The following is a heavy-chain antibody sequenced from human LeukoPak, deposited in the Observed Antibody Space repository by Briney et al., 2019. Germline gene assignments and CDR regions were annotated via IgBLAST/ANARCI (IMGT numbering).Heavy chain of an antibody. CDR2: SGSGDST. D-gene: IGHD6-13*01. CDR3: AKTAGIAAAADFDY. Sequence: GGSLRLSCAASGFTFSNYGMSWVRQAPGKGLEWVSSSGSGDSTYYADSVKGRFTISRDNSKNTLHLQMNSLRAEDTAVYYCAKTAGIAAAADFDYWGQGTLVTVSS. J-gene: IGHJ4*02. V-gene: IGHV3-23*01. CDR1: GFTFSNYG.